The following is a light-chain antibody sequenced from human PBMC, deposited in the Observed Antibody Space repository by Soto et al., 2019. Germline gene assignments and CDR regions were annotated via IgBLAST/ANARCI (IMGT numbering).Light chain of an antibody. CDR2: AVS. CDR1: QSVTSN. V-gene: IGKV3-15*01. J-gene: IGKJ1*01. Sequence: EIVMTQSPATLSVSPGERATLSCRASQSVTSNLAWYQQKPGQAPRLLIYAVSTRATGIPARFSGSGSGTEFTLTISSLQSEDFAIYYCQQYNSWVTWTCGQGTKVEIK. CDR3: QQYNSWVTWT.